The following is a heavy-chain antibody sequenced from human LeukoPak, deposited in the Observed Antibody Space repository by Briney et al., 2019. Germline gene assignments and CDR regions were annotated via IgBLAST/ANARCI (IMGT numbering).Heavy chain of an antibody. CDR1: GFTFSSYG. J-gene: IGHJ4*02. V-gene: IGHV3-23*01. D-gene: IGHD3-22*01. CDR2: ISGRGGST. Sequence: GGSLRLSCAASGFTFSSYGMSWGRQAPGKGLEWVSAISGRGGSTYDADAVKGRFTSSRDNSKNTLDLQMNSLRSDDAAVCXXXXXXXXXXXXNYFDSTGYWFDYWGQGTLVTVSS. CDR3: XXXXXXXXXXNYFDSTGYWFDY.